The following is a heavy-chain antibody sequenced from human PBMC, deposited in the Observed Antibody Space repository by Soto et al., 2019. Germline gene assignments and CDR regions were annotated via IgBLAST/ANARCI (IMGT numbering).Heavy chain of an antibody. CDR2: IYHGGST. CDR3: ARLYSDYGTDV. CDR1: GVSISSGNW. D-gene: IGHD5-18*01. J-gene: IGHJ6*02. V-gene: IGHV4-4*02. Sequence: QVHLQESGPGLVKPSGTLFLTCAVSGVSISSGNWWSWVRQSPGKGLEWIGEIYHGGSTNYSPALKSRITISVDKSKNQFSLRLNSVTAADTAVYYCARLYSDYGTDVWGQGTTVTVSS.